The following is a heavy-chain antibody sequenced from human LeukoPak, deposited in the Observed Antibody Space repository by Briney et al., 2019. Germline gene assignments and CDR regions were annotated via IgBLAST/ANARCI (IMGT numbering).Heavy chain of an antibody. Sequence: GGSLRLSCEGSGFAFDKYWISWVRQAPAKGLEGVANIKEDGSEKEFLDSVKGRFTISRDNSKKSVYLQMNSLRAEDTAVYYCARDVNRGVFDMWGQGTRVTVSS. V-gene: IGHV3-7*03. CDR1: GFAFDKYW. J-gene: IGHJ3*02. CDR3: ARDVNRGVFDM. CDR2: IKEDGSEK.